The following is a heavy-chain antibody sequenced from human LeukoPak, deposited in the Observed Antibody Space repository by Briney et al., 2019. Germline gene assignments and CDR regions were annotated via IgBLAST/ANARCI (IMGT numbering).Heavy chain of an antibody. D-gene: IGHD2-21*02. CDR1: GFTFSSSW. CDR3: ARGVGGDRDY. J-gene: IGHJ4*02. Sequence: GGSLRLSCAASGFTFSSSWMHWVRQTPGKGLVWVSRINPDGSTTSHADSVKGRFTLSRDNAKNTVYLQMNSLRAEDTAVYYCARGVGGDRDYWGQGTLVTVSS. CDR2: INPDGSTT. V-gene: IGHV3-74*01.